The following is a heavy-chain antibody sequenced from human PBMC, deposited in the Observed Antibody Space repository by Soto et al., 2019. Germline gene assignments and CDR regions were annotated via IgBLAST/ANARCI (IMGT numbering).Heavy chain of an antibody. CDR3: ARTRGYSDYDLYY. CDR2: ISYSGVST. D-gene: IGHD5-12*01. V-gene: IGHV3-23*01. Sequence: GGSLRLSCAASGFTFSSYAMTWVRQAPGKGLEWVSAISYSGVSTYYAHSVKGRFTLSRDTSEHTLSLQMSSRRVDDTYVYVRARTRGYSDYDLYYWGQGTWVTVSS. CDR1: GFTFSSYA. J-gene: IGHJ4*02.